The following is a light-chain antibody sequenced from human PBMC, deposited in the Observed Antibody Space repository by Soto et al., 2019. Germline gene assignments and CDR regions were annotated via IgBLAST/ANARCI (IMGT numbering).Light chain of an antibody. CDR3: QQSYSTSWT. CDR2: PAS. V-gene: IGKV1-39*01. CDR1: QSISSY. J-gene: IGKJ1*01. Sequence: DIQMTQSPSSLSASVGDRVTITCRASQSISSYLNWYQQKPGKAPKVLIYPASSLQSGVPSRFSGSGSGTDFTLTISSLQPEDFATYYCQQSYSTSWTFGQGTKVDIK.